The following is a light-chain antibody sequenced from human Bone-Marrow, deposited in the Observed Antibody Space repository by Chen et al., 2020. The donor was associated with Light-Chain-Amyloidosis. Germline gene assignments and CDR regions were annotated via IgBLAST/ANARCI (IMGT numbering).Light chain of an antibody. Sequence: QSALTQPASVSGSPGQSITISCTGTSSDVGGDNHVSWYQKHPDKAPKLMIYEVTNRPSWVPDRFSGYKSADTASLTISGLQTEAGADYFCSSYTITNTLVVGSGTRVSV. V-gene: IGLV2-14*01. CDR2: EVT. CDR3: SSYTITNTLV. J-gene: IGLJ1*01. CDR1: SSDVGGDNH.